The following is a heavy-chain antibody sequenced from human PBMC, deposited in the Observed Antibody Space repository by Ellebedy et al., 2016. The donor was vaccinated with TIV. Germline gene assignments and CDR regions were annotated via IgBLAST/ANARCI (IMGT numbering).Heavy chain of an antibody. CDR3: ARDLSRGAYGTNWFDP. D-gene: IGHD4-17*01. CDR2: INAGNGNA. V-gene: IGHV1-3*01. Sequence: AASVKVSCKASGYTFKSYTMHWVRQAPGQRPEWMGWINAGNGNARSSQKFQGRVTITRDTSASTVYMELSSLRSEDTAVYYCARDLSRGAYGTNWFDPWGQGTLVTVSS. CDR1: GYTFKSYT. J-gene: IGHJ5*02.